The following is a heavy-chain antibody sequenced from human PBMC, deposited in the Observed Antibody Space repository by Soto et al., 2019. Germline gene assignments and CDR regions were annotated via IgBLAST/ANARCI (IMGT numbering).Heavy chain of an antibody. J-gene: IGHJ5*02. D-gene: IGHD6-13*01. CDR3: ARPSRYSSGWYPSENWFDP. V-gene: IGHV4-39*01. CDR1: GGSISSSSYY. Sequence: PSETLSLTCTVSGGSISSSSYYWVWIRQPPGKVLEWIGSIYYSGSTYYNPSLKSRVTISVDTSKNQFSLKLSSVTAADTAVYYCARPSRYSSGWYPSENWFDPWGQGTLVTVSS. CDR2: IYYSGST.